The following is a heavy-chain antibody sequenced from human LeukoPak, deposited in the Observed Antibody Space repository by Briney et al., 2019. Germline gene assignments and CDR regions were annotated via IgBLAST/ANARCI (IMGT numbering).Heavy chain of an antibody. CDR1: GYIFTNYG. CDR3: ARDIKRSRARWENLGFDP. CDR2: ISAYNGNT. D-gene: IGHD1-26*01. J-gene: IGHJ5*02. V-gene: IGHV1-18*01. Sequence: GASVKVSCKASGYIFTNYGISWVRQAPGQGLEWMGWISAYNGNTNYVQKLQGRVTMTTDTSTSTAYMELRSLRSDDTAVYYCARDIKRSRARWENLGFDPWGQGTLATVSS.